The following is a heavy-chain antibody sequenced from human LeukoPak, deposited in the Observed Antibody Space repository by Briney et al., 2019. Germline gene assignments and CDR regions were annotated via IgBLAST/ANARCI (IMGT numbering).Heavy chain of an antibody. CDR1: GYIFTELS. CDR3: ATDGAGDYLNH. Sequence: ASVTVSSTVSGYIFTELSLHWVRQAPGQGLEWVGGFNPEDGETLYAQKFQGRVNMTEDTSTDTAYMDMSSLSYDDTAVYYCATDGAGDYLNHWGQGTLVTVSS. D-gene: IGHD4-17*01. V-gene: IGHV1-24*01. CDR2: FNPEDGET. J-gene: IGHJ4*02.